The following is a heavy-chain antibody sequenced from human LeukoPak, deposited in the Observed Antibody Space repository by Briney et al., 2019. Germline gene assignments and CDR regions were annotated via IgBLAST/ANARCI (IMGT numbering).Heavy chain of an antibody. D-gene: IGHD5-24*01. V-gene: IGHV1-46*01. CDR1: GYTFTNSY. J-gene: IGHJ3*02. CDR3: ARIRDGYNDAYDI. Sequence: ASVKVSCKASGYTFTNSYIHWVRQAPGQGLEWMGLINPGGGNTNYAQNFQGRLTMTRDTSTTTFYMELSSLRSEDTAIYYCARIRDGYNDAYDIWGQGTVVTVPS. CDR2: INPGGGNT.